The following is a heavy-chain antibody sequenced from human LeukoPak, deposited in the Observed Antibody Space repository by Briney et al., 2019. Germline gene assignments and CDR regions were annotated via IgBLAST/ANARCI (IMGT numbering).Heavy chain of an antibody. J-gene: IGHJ5*02. CDR3: ARTTINWFDP. Sequence: PSETLSLTCTVSGGSVSSYYWSWIRQPPGKGLEWIGYIYYSGSTNYNPSLKSRVTMSVDTSKNQFSLKLSSVTAADTAVYYCARTTINWFDPWGQGTLVTVSS. CDR1: GGSVSSYY. V-gene: IGHV4-59*02. CDR2: IYYSGST. D-gene: IGHD5-24*01.